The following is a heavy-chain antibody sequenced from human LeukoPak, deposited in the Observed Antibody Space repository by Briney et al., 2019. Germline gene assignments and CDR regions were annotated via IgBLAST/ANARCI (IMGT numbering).Heavy chain of an antibody. CDR2: ISGSGGST. CDR3: AKDLHDGDYPSDAFDI. CDR1: GFTFSTYA. J-gene: IGHJ3*02. D-gene: IGHD4-17*01. V-gene: IGHV3-23*01. Sequence: PGGSLRLSCAASGFTFSTYAMTWVRQAPGKGLEWVSAISGSGGSTYYADSVKGRFTISRDNSKNTLYLQMNSLRAEDTAVYYCAKDLHDGDYPSDAFDIWGQGTMVTVSS.